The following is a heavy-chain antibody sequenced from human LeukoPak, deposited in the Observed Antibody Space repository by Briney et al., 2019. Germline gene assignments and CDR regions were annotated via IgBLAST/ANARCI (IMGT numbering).Heavy chain of an antibody. V-gene: IGHV3-74*01. Sequence: GGSLRLSCAASGFTFSTYWMHWVRQAPGKGLVWVSCINSDGSSPSYADSVKGRFTISRDNAKNTVYLQMNSLRAEDTAVYYCARSRTLWGAFDIWGQGTMVTVSS. D-gene: IGHD2-21*01. CDR1: GFTFSTYW. CDR3: ARSRTLWGAFDI. J-gene: IGHJ3*02. CDR2: INSDGSSP.